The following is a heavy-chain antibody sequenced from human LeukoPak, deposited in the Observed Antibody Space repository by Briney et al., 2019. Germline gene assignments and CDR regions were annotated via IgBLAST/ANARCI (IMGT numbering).Heavy chain of an antibody. CDR1: GFTFSSSF. J-gene: IGHJ4*02. D-gene: IGHD3-22*01. CDR3: ARPFYFDSIDI. CDR2: INPGNIT. Sequence: GGSLRLSCVASGFTFSSSFMDWVRQVPGKGLAWVSRINPGNITTYADSVKGRFTISRDNAKNTLYLQMNSLRAEDTAVYYCARPFYFDSIDIWGQRTLVTVSS. V-gene: IGHV3-74*01.